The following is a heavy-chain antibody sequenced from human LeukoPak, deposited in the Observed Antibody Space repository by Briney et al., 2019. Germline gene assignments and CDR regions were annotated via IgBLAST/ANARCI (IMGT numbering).Heavy chain of an antibody. Sequence: KTGGSLRLSCAASGFTFRSYAMSWVRQAPGKGLEWVSVISGSGDSTYYADSVKGRFTISRDNSKTTLYLQMNSLRAEDTAVHYCAKDRSSVSDFWTGYYPDYWGQGSLVTVSS. V-gene: IGHV3-23*01. CDR2: ISGSGDST. CDR3: AKDRSSVSDFWTGYYPDY. CDR1: GFTFRSYA. J-gene: IGHJ4*02. D-gene: IGHD3/OR15-3a*01.